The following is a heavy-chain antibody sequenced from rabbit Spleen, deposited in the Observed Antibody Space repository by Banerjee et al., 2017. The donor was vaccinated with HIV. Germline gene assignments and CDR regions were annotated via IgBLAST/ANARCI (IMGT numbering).Heavy chain of an antibody. J-gene: IGHJ4*01. CDR2: IDPIFSST. D-gene: IGHD1-1*01. Sequence: QLVESGGGLVQPGGSLKLSCKASGFDLSNYGVSWVRQAPGKGLEWIGYIDPIFSSTHYATWVNGRFTISSHNAQNTLYLQLNSLTAADTATYFCVRGASSSGYYSLWGPGTLVTVS. V-gene: IGHV1S7*01. CDR1: GFDLSNYG. CDR3: VRGASSSGYYSL.